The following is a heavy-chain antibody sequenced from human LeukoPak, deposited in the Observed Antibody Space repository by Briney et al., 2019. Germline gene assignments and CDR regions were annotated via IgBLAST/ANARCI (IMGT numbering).Heavy chain of an antibody. CDR1: GFTFSSYG. CDR2: IWYDGSNK. CDR3: ARVDGYCSSTSCPNPRYYYGMDV. D-gene: IGHD2-2*01. Sequence: GRSLRLSCAASGFTFSSYGMHWVRQAPGKGLEWVAVIWYDGSNKYYADSVKGRFTISRDNSKNTLYLQMNSLRAEDTAVYYRARVDGYCSSTSCPNPRYYYGMDVWGKGTTVTVSS. J-gene: IGHJ6*04. V-gene: IGHV3-33*01.